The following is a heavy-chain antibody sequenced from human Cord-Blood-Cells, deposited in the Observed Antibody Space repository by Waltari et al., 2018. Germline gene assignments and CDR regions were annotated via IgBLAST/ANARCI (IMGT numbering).Heavy chain of an antibody. Sequence: QVQLVQSGAEVKKPGASVKVSCKASGYTFTGYYMPWVRQAPGQGLEWMGWINPNSGGTNYAQKFQGWVTMTRDTSISTAYMELSRLRSDDTAVYYCARGGSIAARSDRMDVWGQGTTVTVSS. CDR3: ARGGSIAARSDRMDV. V-gene: IGHV1-2*04. D-gene: IGHD6-6*01. J-gene: IGHJ6*02. CDR2: INPNSGGT. CDR1: GYTFTGYY.